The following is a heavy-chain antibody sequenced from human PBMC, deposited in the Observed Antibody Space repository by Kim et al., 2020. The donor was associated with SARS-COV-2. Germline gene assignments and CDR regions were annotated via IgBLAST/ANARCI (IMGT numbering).Heavy chain of an antibody. V-gene: IGHV1-58*01. Sequence: QKFQERLTINRDRSTSKAYMEMSSLRSEDTAVYYCAATMREMATMLGFDPWGQGTLVTVSS. J-gene: IGHJ5*02. D-gene: IGHD5-12*01. CDR3: AATMREMATMLGFDP.